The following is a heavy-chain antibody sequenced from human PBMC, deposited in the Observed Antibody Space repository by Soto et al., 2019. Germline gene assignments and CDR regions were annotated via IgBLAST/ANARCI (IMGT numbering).Heavy chain of an antibody. CDR2: ISYDGTNK. CDR1: GFIFSAYA. J-gene: IGHJ4*01. D-gene: IGHD6-19*01. CDR3: ARDPSPYTSGWYGVDF. V-gene: IGHV3-30*04. Sequence: GGSLRLSCAASGFIFSAYAMLWVRQAPGKGLEWVAAISYDGTNKYYADSVKGRLTISRDNSKNTLFLQMNSLRAEDTAVYYCARDPSPYTSGWYGVDFWGHGTLVTVSS.